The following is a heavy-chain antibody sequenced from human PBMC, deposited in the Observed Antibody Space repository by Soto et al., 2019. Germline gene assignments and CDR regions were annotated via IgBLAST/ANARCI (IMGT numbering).Heavy chain of an antibody. D-gene: IGHD2-2*01. Sequence: GGSLRLSCAASGFTFSSYAMSWVRQAPGKGLEWVSAISGSGGSTYYADSVKGRFTISRDNSKNTLYLQMNSLRAEDTAVYYCAKKWIVVVPAARMKYNWFDPWGQGTLVTVSS. CDR1: GFTFSSYA. V-gene: IGHV3-23*01. J-gene: IGHJ5*02. CDR3: AKKWIVVVPAARMKYNWFDP. CDR2: ISGSGGST.